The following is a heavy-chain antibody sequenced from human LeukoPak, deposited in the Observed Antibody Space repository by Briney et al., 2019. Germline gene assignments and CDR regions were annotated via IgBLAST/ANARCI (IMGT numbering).Heavy chain of an antibody. CDR3: ARVGAIAARERRNDY. Sequence: SETLSLTCAVYGGSFSGYYWSWIRQPPGKGLEWIGEINHSGSTNYNPSLKSRVTISVDTSKNQFSLKLSSVTAADTAVYYCARVGAIAARERRNDYWGQGTLVTVSS. CDR1: GGSFSGYY. J-gene: IGHJ4*02. D-gene: IGHD6-6*01. V-gene: IGHV4-34*01. CDR2: INHSGST.